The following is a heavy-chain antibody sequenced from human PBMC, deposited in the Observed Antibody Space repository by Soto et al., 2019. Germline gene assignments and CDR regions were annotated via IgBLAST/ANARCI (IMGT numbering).Heavy chain of an antibody. CDR2: ISAYNGNT. V-gene: IGHV1-18*01. J-gene: IGHJ5*02. D-gene: IGHD6-13*01. Sequence: GASVKVSCQASCYTFTSYGISWVRQAPGQGLEWMGWISAYNGNTNYAQKLQGRVTMTTDTSTSTAYMELRSLRSDDTAVYYCARESSSSWYSGFDPWGQGTLVTVSS. CDR3: ARESSSSWYSGFDP. CDR1: CYTFTSYG.